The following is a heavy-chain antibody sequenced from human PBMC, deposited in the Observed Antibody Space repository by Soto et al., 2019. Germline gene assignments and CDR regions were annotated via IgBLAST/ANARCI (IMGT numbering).Heavy chain of an antibody. CDR1: GFTFISYG. D-gene: IGHD3-22*01. Sequence: GGSLRLSCAASGFTFISYGMHWVRQAPGKGLEWVAVISYDGSNKYYADSVKGRFTISRDNSKNTLYLQMNSLRAEDTAVYYCAKPYYYDSSGYYYWGQGTLVTV. J-gene: IGHJ4*02. CDR2: ISYDGSNK. CDR3: AKPYYYDSSGYYY. V-gene: IGHV3-30*18.